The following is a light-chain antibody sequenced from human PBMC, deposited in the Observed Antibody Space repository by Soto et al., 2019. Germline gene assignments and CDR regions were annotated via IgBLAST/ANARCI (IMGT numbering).Light chain of an antibody. CDR1: SSDVGGYNY. Sequence: QSVLTQPPSASGSPGQSVTICCTGTSSDVGGYNYVSWYQQHPGKAPKLMIYEVSKRPSGVPDRFSGSKSGNTASLTVSGLQAEDEADYYCNSYAGSNNWVFGGGTSSPS. V-gene: IGLV2-8*01. CDR3: NSYAGSNNWV. J-gene: IGLJ3*02. CDR2: EVS.